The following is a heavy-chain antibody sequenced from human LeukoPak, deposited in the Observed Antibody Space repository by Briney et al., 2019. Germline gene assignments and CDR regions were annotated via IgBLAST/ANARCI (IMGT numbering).Heavy chain of an antibody. CDR1: GFTFNIFA. J-gene: IGHJ4*02. CDR2: ISGSGGST. Sequence: GGSLRLSCAASGFTFNIFAMSWVRQAPGKGLEWVSLISGSGGSTYYADSVKGRFTISRDNSKNTLYLQMDSLRADDTAVFYCAKDIAREGSGYDCDFDYWGQGTLVTVSS. V-gene: IGHV3-23*01. D-gene: IGHD5-12*01. CDR3: AKDIAREGSGYDCDFDY.